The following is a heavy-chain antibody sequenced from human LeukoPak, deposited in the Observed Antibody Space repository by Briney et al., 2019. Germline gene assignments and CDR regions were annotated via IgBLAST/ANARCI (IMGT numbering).Heavy chain of an antibody. CDR2: ISSSSTYI. CDR1: GFTFSSYN. V-gene: IGHV3-21*01. Sequence: GGSLRLSCAASGFTFSSYNMNWVRQAPGKGLEWVSSISSSSTYIYYADSVKGRFTISRDNAKNSLSLQMNSLRAEDTAVYYCVRDGYSYGFMLAFDIWGLGTRVTVSS. CDR3: VRDGYSYGFMLAFDI. D-gene: IGHD5-18*01. J-gene: IGHJ3*02.